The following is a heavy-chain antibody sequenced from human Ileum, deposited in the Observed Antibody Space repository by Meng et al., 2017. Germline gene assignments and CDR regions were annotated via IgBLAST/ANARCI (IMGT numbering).Heavy chain of an antibody. CDR3: AKDVESSFPWDY. Sequence: GRVVESGGGLVQPGGSLTLSCAASGFTFSTYSMHWVRQAPGKGLVWVSQIKPDGRTTAYADSVKGRFTISRDNSKNTLYLQMNSLRAEDTAVYYCAKDVESSFPWDYWGQGTLVTVSS. CDR1: GFTFSTYS. D-gene: IGHD2/OR15-2a*01. V-gene: IGHV3-74*01. CDR2: IKPDGRTT. J-gene: IGHJ4*02.